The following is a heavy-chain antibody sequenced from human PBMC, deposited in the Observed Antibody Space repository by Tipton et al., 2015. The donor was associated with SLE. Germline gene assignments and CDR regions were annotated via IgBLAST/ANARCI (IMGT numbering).Heavy chain of an antibody. CDR3: ARGKGIAGRPGDAFDI. CDR2: INHSAST. Sequence: TLSLTCVVYGGSFRGYYWSWIRQTPGKGLEWIGEINHSASTNYNSSLKSRVTLSVDTSKKQVSLRLTSVTAADTAVYFCARGKGIAGRPGDAFDIWGQGTVVTVSS. D-gene: IGHD6-6*01. V-gene: IGHV4-34*01. CDR1: GGSFRGYY. J-gene: IGHJ3*02.